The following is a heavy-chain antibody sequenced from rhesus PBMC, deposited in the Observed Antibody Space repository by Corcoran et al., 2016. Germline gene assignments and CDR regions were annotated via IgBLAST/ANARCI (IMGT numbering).Heavy chain of an antibody. D-gene: IGHD5-42*01. CDR3: AKDDRGYSGYSYKYGLDS. Sequence: EVQLVQSGAEVKRPGESLKISCKTSGYSFTSYWISWVRQMPGKGLEWMGAIDPSDSDTRYSPSFQGQVTISADKSISPAYLQWSSLKASDSATYYCAKDDRGYSGYSYKYGLDSWGQGVVVTVSS. CDR1: GYSFTSYW. V-gene: IGHV5-2*01. J-gene: IGHJ6*01. CDR2: IDPSDSDT.